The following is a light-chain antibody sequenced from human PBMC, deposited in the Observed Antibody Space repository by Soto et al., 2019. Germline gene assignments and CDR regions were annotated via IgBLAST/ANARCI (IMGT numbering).Light chain of an antibody. J-gene: IGKJ1*01. CDR2: WAS. Sequence: DIVMTQSPDSLAVSLGERATINCKSSQSLLYSSNNKNYLAWYQQKPGQPPRLLIYWASARESGVPDRFSGSGSGTEFTLTIRSLQAEDVAVYYCQQYHTTPWTFGQGTTVEIK. V-gene: IGKV4-1*01. CDR1: QSLLYSSNNKNY. CDR3: QQYHTTPWT.